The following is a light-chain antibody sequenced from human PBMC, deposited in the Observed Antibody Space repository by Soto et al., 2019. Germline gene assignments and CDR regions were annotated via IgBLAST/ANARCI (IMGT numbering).Light chain of an antibody. V-gene: IGLV3-1*01. CDR1: KLGDKY. J-gene: IGLJ2*01. CDR3: QAWDSSVDVV. Sequence: SYELTQPPSVSVSQGRTASIPGPGDKLGDKYACWYQQKPGQSPVLVIYQDSERPSGIPERFSGSNSGNTATLTISGTQAMDEADYYCQAWDSSVDVVFGGGTKLTVL. CDR2: QDS.